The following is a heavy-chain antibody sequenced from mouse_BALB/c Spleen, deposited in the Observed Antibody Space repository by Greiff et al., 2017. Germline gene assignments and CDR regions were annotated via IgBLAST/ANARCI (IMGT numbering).Heavy chain of an antibody. D-gene: IGHD6-2*01. Sequence: DVQLVESGGGLVQPGGSLKLSCAASGFTFSSYGMSWVRQTPDKRLELVATINSNGGSTYYPDSVKGRFTISRDNAKNTLYLQMSSLKSEDTAMYYCARGGGRGELSPAWFAYWGQGTLVTVSA. CDR1: GFTFSSYG. CDR2: INSNGGST. J-gene: IGHJ3*01. V-gene: IGHV5-6-3*01. CDR3: ARGGGRGELSPAWFAY.